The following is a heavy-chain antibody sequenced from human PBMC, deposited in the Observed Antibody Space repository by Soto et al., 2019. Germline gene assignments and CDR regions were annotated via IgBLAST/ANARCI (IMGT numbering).Heavy chain of an antibody. D-gene: IGHD2-8*02. Sequence: QVHLVESGGGVIQPGRSLRLSCAASGLTFSRYAMHWVRQAPDKGLEWVAVISYDGSDKYYADSVKGRFTISRDNSKNTLYLQVNSLRDDDTAVYYCAVDTVGHLDSWGQGSLVTVSS. V-gene: IGHV3-30-3*01. CDR1: GLTFSRYA. CDR2: ISYDGSDK. J-gene: IGHJ4*02. CDR3: AVDTVGHLDS.